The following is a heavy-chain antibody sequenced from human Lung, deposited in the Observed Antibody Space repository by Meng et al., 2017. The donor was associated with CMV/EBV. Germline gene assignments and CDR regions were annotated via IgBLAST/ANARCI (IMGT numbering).Heavy chain of an antibody. D-gene: IGHD2-2*01. V-gene: IGHV1-69*02. CDR1: GGTFSSYT. CDR3: ARAFIVVVPAAIGSPYGMDV. CDR2: IIPILGIA. J-gene: IGHJ6*01. Sequence: SVXVSXKASGGTFSSYTISWVRQAPGQGLEWMGRIIPILGIANYAQKFQGRVTITADKSTSTAYMELSSLRSEDTAVYYCARAFIVVVPAAIGSPYGMDVWGQGNXVNGAS.